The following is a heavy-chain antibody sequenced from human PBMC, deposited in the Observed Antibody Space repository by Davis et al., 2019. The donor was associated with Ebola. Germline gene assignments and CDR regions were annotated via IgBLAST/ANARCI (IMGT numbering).Heavy chain of an antibody. Sequence: SVKVSCKASGVTFRTSAFSWVRQAPGQGLEFMGGIIPIFGTGKYAQKFQGRVTITADEATSTVQMELSSLRSDDTAVYYCARGPQVDPHNWFDPWGQGTLVTVSS. CDR1: GVTFRTSA. V-gene: IGHV1-69*13. CDR3: ARGPQVDPHNWFDP. CDR2: IIPIFGTG. J-gene: IGHJ5*02.